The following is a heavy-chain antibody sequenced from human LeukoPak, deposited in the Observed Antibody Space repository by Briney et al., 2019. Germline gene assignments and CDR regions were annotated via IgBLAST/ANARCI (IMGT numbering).Heavy chain of an antibody. CDR1: GFTLSSYG. CDR2: IWYDGSNK. V-gene: IGHV3-33*01. D-gene: IGHD3-22*01. CDR3: ARDPNHPYYYDSPIGYAFDI. J-gene: IGHJ3*02. Sequence: AGGSLRLSCAASGFTLSSYGMHWVRQAPGKGLEWVAVIWYDGSNKYYADSVKGRFTISRDNSKNTLYLQMNSLRAEDTAVYYCARDPNHPYYYDSPIGYAFDIWGQGTMVTVSS.